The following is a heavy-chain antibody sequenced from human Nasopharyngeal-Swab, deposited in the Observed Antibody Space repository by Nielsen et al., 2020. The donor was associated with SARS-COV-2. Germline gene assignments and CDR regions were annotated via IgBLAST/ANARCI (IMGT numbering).Heavy chain of an antibody. CDR3: ARGRIKRELWFGELLSYYYGMDV. J-gene: IGHJ6*02. Sequence: SVQVSFMASGYTFASYDIKGLRQATGHGFEWMGWMNPNSGNKGYAQKFQGRVTMTRNTPISTAYMELSSLRSEDTAVYYCARGRIKRELWFGELLSYYYGMDVWRQGTTVTVSS. CDR2: MNPNSGNK. CDR1: GYTFASYD. V-gene: IGHV1-8*01. D-gene: IGHD3-10*01.